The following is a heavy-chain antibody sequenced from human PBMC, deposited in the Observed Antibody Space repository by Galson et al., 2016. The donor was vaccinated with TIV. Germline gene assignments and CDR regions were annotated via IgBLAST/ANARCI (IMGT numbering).Heavy chain of an antibody. CDR1: GYIFINYY. CDR3: ARVNWASAFGY. D-gene: IGHD7-27*01. V-gene: IGHV1-2*02. CDR2: FNPDSGAT. J-gene: IGHJ6*01. Sequence: SVKVSCKASGYIFINYYIHWVRQAPGQGLEWLGWFNPDSGATQYAQKFQGRVTMTRDTSISTAYMELRRLISDDTAVYYCARVNWASAFGYWGPGTTVTVSS.